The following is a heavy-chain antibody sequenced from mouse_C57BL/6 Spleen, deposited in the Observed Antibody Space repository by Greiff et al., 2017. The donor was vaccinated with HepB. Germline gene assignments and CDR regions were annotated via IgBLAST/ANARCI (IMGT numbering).Heavy chain of an antibody. V-gene: IGHV5-12*01. CDR1: GFTFSDYY. CDR2: ISNGGGST. Sequence: EVKLVESGGGLVQPGGSLKLSCAASGFTFSDYYMYWVRQTPEKRLEWVAYISNGGGSTYYPDTVKGRFTISRDNAKNTRYLQMSRLKSEDTAMYYCARHRTTVEGYYAMDYWGQGTSVTVSS. CDR3: ARHRTTVEGYYAMDY. J-gene: IGHJ4*01. D-gene: IGHD1-1*01.